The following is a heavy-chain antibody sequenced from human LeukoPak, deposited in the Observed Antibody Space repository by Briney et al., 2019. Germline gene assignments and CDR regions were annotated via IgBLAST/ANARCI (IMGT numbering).Heavy chain of an antibody. CDR1: GFTFSSYA. D-gene: IGHD2-15*01. J-gene: IGHJ4*02. Sequence: PGGSLRLSCAASGFTFSSYAMSWVRQAPRKRLEWVSAIGAGGATTYYADSVKGRFTISRDNSKNTLYLQMNSLRAEDTAVYYCALLTGYCTGDSCYNWGQGTLVTVSS. CDR3: ALLTGYCTGDSCYN. CDR2: IGAGGATT. V-gene: IGHV3-23*01.